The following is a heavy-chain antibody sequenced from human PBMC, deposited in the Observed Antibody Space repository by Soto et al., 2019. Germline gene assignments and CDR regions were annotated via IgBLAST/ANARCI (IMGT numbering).Heavy chain of an antibody. V-gene: IGHV3-23*01. CDR2: MSRGGETT. Sequence: EVQLLESGGGLVQPGGSLRLSCAASGLTFSRYAMTWVRQAPGKGLEWVSGMSRGGETTYYADSVKGRFTISRDNSRNTLYLQMNSLRAEDTAAYYCAKWHTYYYDSRGFSGFDCWGRGTLVTVSS. J-gene: IGHJ4*02. CDR3: AKWHTYYYDSRGFSGFDC. CDR1: GLTFSRYA. D-gene: IGHD3-22*01.